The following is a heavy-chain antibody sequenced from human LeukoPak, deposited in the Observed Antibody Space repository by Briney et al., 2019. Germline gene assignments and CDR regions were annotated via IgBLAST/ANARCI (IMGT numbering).Heavy chain of an antibody. CDR2: INPSGGSA. CDR3: VRDSSSSSLADP. V-gene: IGHV1-46*01. D-gene: IGHD2-2*01. CDR1: GYTCTSYY. J-gene: IGHJ5*02. Sequence: ASVKVSCKASGYTCTSYYMHWVRQAPGQPLEWLGIINPSGGSATYAQKFQGRVTMTRDASTSTVYMDLSSLRSEDTAVYYCVRDSSSSSLADPWGQGTLVTVSS.